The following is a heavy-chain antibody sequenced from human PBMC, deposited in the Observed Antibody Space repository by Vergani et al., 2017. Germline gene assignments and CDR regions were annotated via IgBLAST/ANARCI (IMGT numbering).Heavy chain of an antibody. CDR2: LTGGGGST. CDR3: AKDRENHYYYYYMDV. V-gene: IGHV3-23*01. Sequence: EVQLLESGGSLKQPGGSVRLSCAASGFTFSTYAMHWVRQAPGKGLEWVSALTGGGGSTYYADSVKGRFTISRDNSKNTLYLQMNSLRAEDTAVYYCAKDRENHYYYYYMDVWGKGTTVTVSS. D-gene: IGHD1-14*01. J-gene: IGHJ6*03. CDR1: GFTFSTYA.